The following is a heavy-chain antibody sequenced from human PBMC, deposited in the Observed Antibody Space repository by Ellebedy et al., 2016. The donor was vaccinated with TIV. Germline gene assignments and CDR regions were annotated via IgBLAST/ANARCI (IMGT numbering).Heavy chain of an antibody. Sequence: GESLKISCAASRFTFSIYWMSWVRQAPGKGLEWVANINQDGSEEYYVDSANGRFTISRDNSKNSLFLQMNSLRVEDTAMYFCARAVSTGTVDYWGQGTLVIVSS. CDR2: INQDGSEE. CDR1: RFTFSIYW. D-gene: IGHD1-1*01. V-gene: IGHV3-7*04. J-gene: IGHJ4*02. CDR3: ARAVSTGTVDY.